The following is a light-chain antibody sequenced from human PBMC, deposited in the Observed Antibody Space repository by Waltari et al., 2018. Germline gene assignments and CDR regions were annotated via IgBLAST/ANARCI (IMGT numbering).Light chain of an antibody. V-gene: IGKV1-5*03. Sequence: DIQMTQSPSTLSASIGDRVPITCRASQGISGWLAWYQQKQGKAPKLLLFKASNLQSGDPSRFSGSGSGTDFTRTISSLQPDDFATYYCQHYNSYSPITFGQGTRLEIK. J-gene: IGKJ5*01. CDR1: QGISGW. CDR3: QHYNSYSPIT. CDR2: KAS.